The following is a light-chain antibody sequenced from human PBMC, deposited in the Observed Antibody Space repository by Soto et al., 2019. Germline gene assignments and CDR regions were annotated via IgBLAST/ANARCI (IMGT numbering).Light chain of an antibody. CDR3: GSYSSSSTLYV. Sequence: QSALTQPASVSGSPGQSITISCTGTSSDVGGSNYVSWYQQHPGKAPKLMIYDVSNRPSGVSNRVSGSKSGNTASLTISGLQAEDEADYYCGSYSSSSTLYVFGTGTKLTVL. CDR2: DVS. J-gene: IGLJ1*01. V-gene: IGLV2-14*03. CDR1: SSDVGGSNY.